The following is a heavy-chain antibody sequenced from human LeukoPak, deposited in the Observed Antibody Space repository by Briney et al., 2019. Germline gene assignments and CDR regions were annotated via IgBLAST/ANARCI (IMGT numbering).Heavy chain of an antibody. CDR1: GYTFTGYY. Sequence: GASVKVSCKASGYTFTGYYMHWVRRAPGQGLEWMGWINPNSGGTNYAQKFQGRVTMTRDTSISTAYMELSRLRSDDTAVYYCARGLVATRTDGGNFDYWGQGTLVTVSS. CDR2: INPNSGGT. D-gene: IGHD5-12*01. J-gene: IGHJ4*02. V-gene: IGHV1-2*02. CDR3: ARGLVATRTDGGNFDY.